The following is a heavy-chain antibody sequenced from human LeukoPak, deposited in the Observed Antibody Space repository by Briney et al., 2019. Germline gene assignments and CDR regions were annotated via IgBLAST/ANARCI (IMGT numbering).Heavy chain of an antibody. J-gene: IGHJ4*02. D-gene: IGHD6-13*01. CDR2: INPNSGGT. CDR3: ARVSSGYSSSWSDY. V-gene: IGHV1-2*02. Sequence: VAAVKVSCKASGYTFTGYYMHWVRQAPGQGLEWMGWINPNSGGTNYAKKFQGRVTMTRDTSISTAYMELSRLRSDDTAVYYCARVSSGYSSSWSDYWGQGTLVTVSS. CDR1: GYTFTGYY.